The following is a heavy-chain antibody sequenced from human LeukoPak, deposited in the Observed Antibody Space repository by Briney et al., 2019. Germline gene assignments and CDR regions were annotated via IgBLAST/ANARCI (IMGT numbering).Heavy chain of an antibody. CDR2: ISYDGSNK. CDR1: GFTFSSYA. CDR3: ARGVSRFDP. Sequence: PGGSLRLSCAASGFTFSSYAMHWVRQAPGKGLEWVAVISYDGSNKYYADSVKGRFTISRDNSKNTLYLQMNSLRAEDTAVYYCARGVSRFDPWGQGTLVTVSS. V-gene: IGHV3-30*04. J-gene: IGHJ5*02.